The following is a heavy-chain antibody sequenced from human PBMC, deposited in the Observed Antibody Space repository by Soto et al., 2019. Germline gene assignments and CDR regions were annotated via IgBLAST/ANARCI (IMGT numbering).Heavy chain of an antibody. CDR3: ARDFQMVYALGAYYYYYGMDV. J-gene: IGHJ6*02. Sequence: GGSLRLSCAASGFTFSSYGMHWVRQAPGKGLEWVAVIWYDGSNKYYADSVKGRFTISRDNSKKTLYLQMNSLRAEDTAVYYCARDFQMVYALGAYYYYYGMDVWGQGTTVTVSS. D-gene: IGHD2-8*01. CDR2: IWYDGSNK. V-gene: IGHV3-33*01. CDR1: GFTFSSYG.